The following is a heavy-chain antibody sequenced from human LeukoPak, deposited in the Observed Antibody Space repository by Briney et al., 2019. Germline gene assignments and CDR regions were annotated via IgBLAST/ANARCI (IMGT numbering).Heavy chain of an antibody. CDR1: GFTFSSYS. Sequence: GGSLRLSCAASGFTFSSYSMNWVRQAPGKGLEWVSSISSSSSYIYYADSVKGRFTISRDNAKNSLYLQMNSLGAEDTAVYYCARAMVRGWNYFDYWGQGTLVTVSS. D-gene: IGHD3-10*01. CDR3: ARAMVRGWNYFDY. CDR2: ISSSSSYI. J-gene: IGHJ4*02. V-gene: IGHV3-21*01.